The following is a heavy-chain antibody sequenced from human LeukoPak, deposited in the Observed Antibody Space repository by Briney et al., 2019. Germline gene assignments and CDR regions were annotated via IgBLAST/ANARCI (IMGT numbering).Heavy chain of an antibody. CDR3: ARDGQEGATDAFDI. CDR2: VSYDGSIK. CDR1: GFTFSYNT. Sequence: GGSLRLSCAASGFTFSYNTMHWLRRAPGKGLEWVVLVSYDGSIKRYADSVKGRFTISRDNPNNILYLQMNSLRAEDTAVYYCARDGQEGATDAFDIWGQGTMVTVSS. J-gene: IGHJ3*02. V-gene: IGHV3-30-3*01. D-gene: IGHD1-26*01.